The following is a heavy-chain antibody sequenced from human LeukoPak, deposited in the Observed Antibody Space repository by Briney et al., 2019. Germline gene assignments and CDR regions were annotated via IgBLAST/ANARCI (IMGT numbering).Heavy chain of an antibody. D-gene: IGHD5-24*01. CDR3: ARDGMATDYYYGMDV. J-gene: IGHJ6*02. CDR2: IYYSGST. V-gene: IGHV4-59*01. Sequence: PSETLSLTCAVYGGSFSGYYWSWIRQPPGKGLEWIGYIYYSGSTNYNPSLKSRVTISVDTSKNQFSLKLSSVTAADTAVYYCARDGMATDYYYGMDVWGQGTTVTVSS. CDR1: GGSFSGYY.